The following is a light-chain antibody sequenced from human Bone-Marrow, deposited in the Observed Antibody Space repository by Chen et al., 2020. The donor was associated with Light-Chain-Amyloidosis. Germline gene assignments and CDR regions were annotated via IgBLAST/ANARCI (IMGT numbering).Light chain of an antibody. Sequence: QSVLTQPPSVSGAPGPRGTISCTGSSSNIGAGYDVHGYQQLPGTAPKLLIYGNSNRPSGVPDRFSGSKAGTSASLAITGLQAEDEADYYCQSYDSSLSGYVFGTGTKVTVL. J-gene: IGLJ1*01. V-gene: IGLV1-40*01. CDR3: QSYDSSLSGYV. CDR1: SSNIGAGYD. CDR2: GNS.